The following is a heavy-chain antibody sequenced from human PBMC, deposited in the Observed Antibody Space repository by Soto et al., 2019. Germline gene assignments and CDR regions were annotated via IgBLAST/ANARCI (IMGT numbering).Heavy chain of an antibody. J-gene: IGHJ6*02. CDR1: GGSSISISDY. Sequence: ASETLSLTCTVAGGSSISISDYWSLIRQPPGKGLEWIGSIYYSGYTYYNPSLKSRVTISVDTSKNQFSLKLSSVTAADTAVYYCARHTGHLYVGYYYDMDVWXQGTTVTVSS. V-gene: IGHV4-39*01. CDR2: IYYSGYT. D-gene: IGHD3-16*01. CDR3: ARHTGHLYVGYYYDMDV.